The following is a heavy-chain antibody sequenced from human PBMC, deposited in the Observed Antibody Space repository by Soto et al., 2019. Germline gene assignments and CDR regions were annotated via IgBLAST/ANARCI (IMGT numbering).Heavy chain of an antibody. D-gene: IGHD5-12*01. CDR1: GGSISSGDYY. CDR3: ARGGSGLVDY. CDR2: IYYSGCT. V-gene: IGHV4-30-4*02. Sequence: SETLSLTCTVSGGSISSGDYYWSWIRQPPGKGLEWIGYIYYSGCTYYNPSLKSRVTISVDTSKNQFSLKLSSVTAADTAVYYCARGGSGLVDYWGQGTLVTVSS. J-gene: IGHJ4*02.